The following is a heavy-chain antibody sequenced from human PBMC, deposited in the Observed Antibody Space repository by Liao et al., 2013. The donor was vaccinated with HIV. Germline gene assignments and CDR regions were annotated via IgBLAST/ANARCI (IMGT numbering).Heavy chain of an antibody. Sequence: QVLLQESGPGLVKPSETLSLTCIVAGGSISEYYWSWIRQPAGKGLEWIGHVSSRGSTNYNPSLKSRVTMSVDTSKNQFSLKLTSVTAADTAVYYCARGGVGFDPWGQGTLVTVSS. V-gene: IGHV4-4*07. CDR2: VSSRGST. D-gene: IGHD2-15*01. CDR3: ARGGVGFDP. CDR1: GGSISEYY. J-gene: IGHJ5*02.